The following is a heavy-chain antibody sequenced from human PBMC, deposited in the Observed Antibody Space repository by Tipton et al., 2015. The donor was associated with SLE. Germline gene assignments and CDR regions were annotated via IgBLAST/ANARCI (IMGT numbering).Heavy chain of an antibody. D-gene: IGHD5-24*01. CDR3: ARGFRLQGYSTYMDV. J-gene: IGHJ6*03. CDR2: IYYSGTT. Sequence: TLSLTCTVSGASISSHYWSWVRQPPGKGLEWIGYIYYSGTTNSKPSLKSRVTISVDTSKNQFSLRLISVTAADTAVYYCARGFRLQGYSTYMDVWGKGTTVTVSS. V-gene: IGHV4-59*11. CDR1: GASISSHY.